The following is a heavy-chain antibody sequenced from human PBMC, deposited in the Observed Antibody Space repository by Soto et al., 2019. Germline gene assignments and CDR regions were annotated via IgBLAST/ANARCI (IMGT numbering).Heavy chain of an antibody. CDR3: ARDLAAAGTGFDY. CDR1: GYTFTGYY. CDR2: INPNSGGT. Sequence: ASVKVSCKASGYTFTGYYMHWVRQAPGQGLEWMGWINPNSGGTNYAQKFQGWVTMTRDTSISTAYMELSRLRSDDTAVYYCARDLAAAGTGFDYSGPGALVTVSS. D-gene: IGHD6-13*01. J-gene: IGHJ4*02. V-gene: IGHV1-2*04.